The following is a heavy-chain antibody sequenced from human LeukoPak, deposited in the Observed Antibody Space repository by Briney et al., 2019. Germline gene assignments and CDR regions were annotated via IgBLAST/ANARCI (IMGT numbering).Heavy chain of an antibody. D-gene: IGHD2-2*02. CDR1: GFTFSSYA. CDR2: ISYDGSNK. J-gene: IGHJ6*02. V-gene: IGHV3-30*04. CDR3: ARVLLYCSSTSCYTQAHYYYYGMDV. Sequence: PGGSLRLSCAASGFTFSSYAMHWVRQAPGKGLEWVAVISYDGSNKYYAASVKGRFTISRDNSKNTLYLQMNSLRAEDTAVYYCARVLLYCSSTSCYTQAHYYYYGMDVWGQGTTVTVSS.